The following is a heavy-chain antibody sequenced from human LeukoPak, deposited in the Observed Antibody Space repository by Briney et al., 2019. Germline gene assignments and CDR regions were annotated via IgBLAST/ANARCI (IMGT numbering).Heavy chain of an antibody. V-gene: IGHV1-69*04. J-gene: IGHJ6*02. Sequence: ASVKVSCKASGGTFSSYAISWVRQAPGQGLEWMGRIIPILGIANYAQKFQGRVTITADKSTSTAYMELSSLRSEDTAVYYCARDYGGNSDYYYYYGMDVWGQGTTVTVSS. CDR3: ARDYGGNSDYYYYYGMDV. CDR2: IIPILGIA. D-gene: IGHD4-23*01. CDR1: GGTFSSYA.